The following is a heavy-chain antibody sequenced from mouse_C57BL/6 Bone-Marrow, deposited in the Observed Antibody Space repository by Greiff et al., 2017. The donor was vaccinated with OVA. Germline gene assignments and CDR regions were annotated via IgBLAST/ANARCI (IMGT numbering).Heavy chain of an antibody. CDR3: TQGFLHYYGTVYYAMDY. D-gene: IGHD1-1*01. Sequence: EVKLQESGAELVRPGASVKLSCTASGFNIKDYYMHWVKQRPEQGLEWIGRIDPEDGDTEYAPKFQGKATMTADTSSNTAYLQLSSLTSEDTAVYYCTQGFLHYYGTVYYAMDYWGQGTSVTVSS. V-gene: IGHV14-1*01. J-gene: IGHJ4*01. CDR1: GFNIKDYY. CDR2: IDPEDGDT.